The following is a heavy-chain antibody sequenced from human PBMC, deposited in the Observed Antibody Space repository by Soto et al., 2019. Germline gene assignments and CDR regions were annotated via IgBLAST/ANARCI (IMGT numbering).Heavy chain of an antibody. V-gene: IGHV4-34*01. J-gene: IGHJ6*02. CDR1: GGSFSGYY. D-gene: IGHD3-22*01. CDR3: ARGSRRYYDSSGYLGYYGMDV. CDR2: INHSGST. Sequence: SETLSLTCAVYGGSFSGYYWSWIRQPPGKGLEWIGEINHSGSTNYNPSLKSRVTISVDTSKNQFSLKLSSVTAADTAVYSCARGSRRYYDSSGYLGYYGMDVWGQGTTVTVSS.